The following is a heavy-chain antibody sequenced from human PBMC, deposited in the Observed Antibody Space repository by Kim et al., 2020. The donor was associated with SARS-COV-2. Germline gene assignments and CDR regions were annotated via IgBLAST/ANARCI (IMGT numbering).Heavy chain of an antibody. J-gene: IGHJ4*02. V-gene: IGHV3-48*02. Sequence: GGSLRLSCAASGFTFSSYSMNWVRQAPGKGLEWVSYISSSSSSSNTIYYADSVRGRFTISGDNAKNSLYLQMNSLRDEDTAVYYCAREGSEYSYGTFDYWGQGTLVTVSS. D-gene: IGHD5-18*01. CDR1: GFTFSSYS. CDR3: AREGSEYSYGTFDY. CDR2: ISSSSSSSNTI.